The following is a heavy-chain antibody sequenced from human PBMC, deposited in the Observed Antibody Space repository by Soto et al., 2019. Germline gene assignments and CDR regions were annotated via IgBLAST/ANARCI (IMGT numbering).Heavy chain of an antibody. V-gene: IGHV4-61*05. CDR3: ARHSSGSLYKAFDY. CDR2: IYYSGST. D-gene: IGHD3-10*01. Sequence: SEILSLTCTVSGDSIISSSHYWGWLRQPPGKGLEGIGYIYYSGSTNYNPSLKSRVTTSVDTSKNQFSLKLSSVTAADTAVYFCARHSSGSLYKAFDYWGQGTLVTVS. CDR1: GDSIISSSHY. J-gene: IGHJ4*02.